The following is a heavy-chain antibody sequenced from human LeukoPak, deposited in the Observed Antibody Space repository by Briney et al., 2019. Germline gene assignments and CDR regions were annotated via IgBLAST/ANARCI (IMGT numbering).Heavy chain of an antibody. V-gene: IGHV3-66*01. D-gene: IGHD3-22*01. CDR2: IYNDGRT. Sequence: GGSLRLSCAASGFTFSDYYMSWVRQAPGKGLEWVSNIYNDGRTYYRDSVKGRFTISRDDSENTLYLQMNTLRAEDTAVYYCARTESYDSAAYNPTWGQGTLVTVSS. J-gene: IGHJ5*02. CDR1: GFTFSDYY. CDR3: ARTESYDSAAYNPT.